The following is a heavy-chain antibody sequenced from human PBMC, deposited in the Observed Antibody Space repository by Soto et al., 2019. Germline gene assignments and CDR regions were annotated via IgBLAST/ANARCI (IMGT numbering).Heavy chain of an antibody. CDR3: ARLPTGYPNWFDP. J-gene: IGHJ5*02. CDR2: IHYRGDT. CDR1: GASISTNHHN. D-gene: IGHD3-9*01. Sequence: QVQLQGSGPGLVRPSETLSLTCTVSGASISTNHHNWAWVRQPPGTGLEWMGTIHYRGDTYFNPSLGSRLSMSVDTSKNQFSLKLTSVTAADTAVYYCARLPTGYPNWFDPWGQGTLVTVSS. V-gene: IGHV4-39*01.